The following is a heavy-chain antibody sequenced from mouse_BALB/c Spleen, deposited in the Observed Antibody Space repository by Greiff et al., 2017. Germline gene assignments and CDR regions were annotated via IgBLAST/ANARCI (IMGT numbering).Heavy chain of an antibody. V-gene: IGHV1-77*01. CDR2: IYPGSGST. CDR3: ARLSFPFAY. Sequence: VKLQESGPELVKPGASVKMSCKASGYTFTDYVISWVKQRTGQGLEWIGEIYPGSGSTYYNEKFKGKATLTADKSSNTAYMQLSSLTSEDSAVYFCARLSFPFAYWGQGTLVTVSA. CDR1: GYTFTDYV. J-gene: IGHJ3*01.